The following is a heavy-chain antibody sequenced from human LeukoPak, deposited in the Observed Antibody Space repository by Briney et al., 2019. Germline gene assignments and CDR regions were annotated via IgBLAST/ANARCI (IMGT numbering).Heavy chain of an antibody. CDR3: ARFGSYFEY. V-gene: IGHV4-59*12. CDR2: IYYSGSN. D-gene: IGHD3-10*01. CDR1: GGSINNYY. J-gene: IGHJ4*02. Sequence: PSETLSVTCTVSGGSINNYYWSWIRQPPGKGLEWIGHIYYSGSNKNNPSLKSRVTITVHTSQNQFSLKLNSVTAADTAMYFCARFGSYFEYWGQGILVTVSS.